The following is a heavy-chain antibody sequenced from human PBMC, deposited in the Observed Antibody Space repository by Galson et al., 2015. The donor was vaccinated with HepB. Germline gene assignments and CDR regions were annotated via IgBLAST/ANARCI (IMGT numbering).Heavy chain of an antibody. CDR3: ARARYSGSYCVFQH. J-gene: IGHJ1*01. CDR1: GFTFSSYS. V-gene: IGHV3-21*01. D-gene: IGHD1-26*01. CDR2: ISSSSSYI. Sequence: SLRLSCAASGFTFSSYSMNWVRQAPGKGLEWVSSISSSSSYIYYADSVRGRFTISRDNAKNPLYLQMNSLRAEDTAVYYCARARYSGSYCVFQHWGQGTLVTVSA.